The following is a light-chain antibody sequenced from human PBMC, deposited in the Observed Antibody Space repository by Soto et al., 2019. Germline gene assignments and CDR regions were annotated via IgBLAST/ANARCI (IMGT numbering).Light chain of an antibody. CDR2: AAS. CDR1: QSISSY. Sequence: DIQMAQSASSLSSSVGYRFTITCRASQSISSYLNWYQQKPGKAPKLLIYAASSLQSGVPSRFSGSGSGTDFTLTISSLQPEDFATYYCQQSYSTPTFGQGTRLEIK. J-gene: IGKJ5*01. CDR3: QQSYSTPT. V-gene: IGKV1-39*01.